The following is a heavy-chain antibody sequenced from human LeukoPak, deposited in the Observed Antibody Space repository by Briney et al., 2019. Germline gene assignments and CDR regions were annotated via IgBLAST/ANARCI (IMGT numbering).Heavy chain of an antibody. CDR1: GFTFTNNG. V-gene: IGHV3-30*18. Sequence: PGGSLRLSCAASGFTFTNNGMHWVRQAPGKGLEWVAVISYDGNNKYYADSVKGRFSLSRDTAESTVYLQMNSLRAEDTAVYHCAKEVDSTMALDSWGQGTLVTVSS. CDR3: AKEVDSTMALDS. J-gene: IGHJ4*02. CDR2: ISYDGNNK. D-gene: IGHD5-12*01.